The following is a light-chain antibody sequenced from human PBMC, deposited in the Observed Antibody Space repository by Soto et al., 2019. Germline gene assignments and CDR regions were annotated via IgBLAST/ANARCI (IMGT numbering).Light chain of an antibody. V-gene: IGLV2-14*03. J-gene: IGLJ3*02. Sequence: QSVLTQPASVSGSPGQSITISCTGTSNDIGAYNYVSWYQQHPGKAPKLMIYSVSNRPSGVSNRFSGSKSGNTASLTISGLQAEDEADYYCCSYTYRSTRVFGGGTKLTVL. CDR3: CSYTYRSTRV. CDR2: SVS. CDR1: SNDIGAYNY.